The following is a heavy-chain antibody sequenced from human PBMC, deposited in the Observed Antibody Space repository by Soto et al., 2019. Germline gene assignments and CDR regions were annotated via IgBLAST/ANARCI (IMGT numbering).Heavy chain of an antibody. D-gene: IGHD1-1*01. J-gene: IGHJ4*02. Sequence: GESLKISCKASGYRFTNFWIGWVRQKPGKGLEWMGIIYSRDSDTRYSPSFQGQVTISVDTSINTAYLQWSSLKASDTAIYYCARAPYNHNDGDLDFWGQGTLDTVSS. CDR2: IYSRDSDT. V-gene: IGHV5-51*01. CDR3: ARAPYNHNDGDLDF. CDR1: GYRFTNFW.